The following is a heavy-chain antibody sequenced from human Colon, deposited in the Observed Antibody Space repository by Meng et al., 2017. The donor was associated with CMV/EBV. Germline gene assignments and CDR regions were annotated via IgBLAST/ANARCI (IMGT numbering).Heavy chain of an antibody. J-gene: IGHJ4*02. D-gene: IGHD3/OR15-3a*01. Sequence: GESLKISCAASGFTFRDYGIHWVRQAPGKGLEWVSFIRYDGNNQYYSDSVKGRFTISRDNSRNTVFLQMNSLRAADTAVYYCARVRSSFWTGGEFDSWGQGTLVTVSS. CDR1: GFTFRDYG. CDR2: IRYDGNNQ. V-gene: IGHV3-30*02. CDR3: ARVRSSFWTGGEFDS.